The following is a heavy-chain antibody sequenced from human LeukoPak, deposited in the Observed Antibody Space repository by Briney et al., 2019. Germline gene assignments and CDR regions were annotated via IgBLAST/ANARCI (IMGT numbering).Heavy chain of an antibody. Sequence: ASVKVSCKASGYTFTSYDINWVRQATGQGLEWMGWMNPNSGNTGYAQKFQGRVTMTRNTSISTAYMELSSLRSEDTAVYYCARGRTYYDILTGYRPNYYYYMDVWGKGTTVTISS. CDR1: GYTFTSYD. J-gene: IGHJ6*03. CDR2: MNPNSGNT. D-gene: IGHD3-9*01. CDR3: ARGRTYYDILTGYRPNYYYYMDV. V-gene: IGHV1-8*01.